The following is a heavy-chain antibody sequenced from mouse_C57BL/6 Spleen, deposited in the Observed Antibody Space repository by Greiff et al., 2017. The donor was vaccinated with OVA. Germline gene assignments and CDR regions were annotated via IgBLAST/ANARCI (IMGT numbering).Heavy chain of an antibody. J-gene: IGHJ4*01. D-gene: IGHD1-1*01. CDR3: ARYTYGSSLYYAMDY. V-gene: IGHV1-55*01. CDR2: IYPGSGST. CDR1: GYTFTSYW. Sequence: QVQLQQSGAELVKPGASVKMSCKASGYTFTSYWITWVKQRPGQGLEWIGDIYPGSGSTNYNEKFKSKATLTVDTSSSTAYMQLSSLTSEDSAVYYCARYTYGSSLYYAMDYWGQGTSVTVSS.